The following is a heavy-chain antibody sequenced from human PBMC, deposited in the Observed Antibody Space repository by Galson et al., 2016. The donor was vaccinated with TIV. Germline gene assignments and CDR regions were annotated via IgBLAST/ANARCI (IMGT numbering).Heavy chain of an antibody. CDR3: ARAVEYYSDSSGFSYYFDY. J-gene: IGHJ4*02. D-gene: IGHD3-22*01. CDR2: LTGSRSHV. CDR1: GFTFSDYY. Sequence: SLRLSCAASGFTFSDYYMSWIRQAPGKGLEWVSYLTGSRSHVDYADSVKGRFTISRDNAKNSLYLQMNSLRAEDTAVYYCARAVEYYSDSSGFSYYFDYWGQGALVTVSS. V-gene: IGHV3-11*06.